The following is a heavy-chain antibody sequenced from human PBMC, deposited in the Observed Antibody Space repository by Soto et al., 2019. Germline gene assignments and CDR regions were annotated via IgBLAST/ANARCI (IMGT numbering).Heavy chain of an antibody. J-gene: IGHJ4*02. CDR1: GFTFSSYG. D-gene: IGHD3-10*01. CDR2: ISYDGSNK. Sequence: QVQLVESGGGVVQPGRSLRLSCAASGFTFSSYGMHWVRQAPGKGLEWVAVISYDGSNKYYADSVKGRFTISRDNSKNTLYRQMNSLRAEDTGEYYCAPWFGAFAYWGQGTLVTVSS. V-gene: IGHV3-30*03. CDR3: APWFGAFAY.